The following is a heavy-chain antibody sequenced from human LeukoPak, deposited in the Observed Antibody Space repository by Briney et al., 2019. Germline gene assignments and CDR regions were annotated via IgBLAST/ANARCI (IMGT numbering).Heavy chain of an antibody. V-gene: IGHV1-46*01. CDR1: GYTFTNYG. D-gene: IGHD5-24*01. J-gene: IGHJ5*02. CDR3: ARDNSVRDEAWWFNP. CDR2: ISPSGGST. Sequence: ASVKVSCKASGYTFTNYGISWVRRAPGQGPEWMGVISPSGGSTIYAQKFKGRVTLTRDMSTSTDYLELSSLRSEDTAVYYCARDNSVRDEAWWFNPWGQGTLVTVSS.